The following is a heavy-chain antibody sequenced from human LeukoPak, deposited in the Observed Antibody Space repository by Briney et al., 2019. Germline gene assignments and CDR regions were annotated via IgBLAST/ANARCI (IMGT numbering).Heavy chain of an antibody. CDR3: ARDLGSRDGYNPPNLFDD. CDR1: GGTFSSYA. V-gene: IGHV1-69*13. Sequence: ASVKVFCKASGGTFSSYAISWVRQAPGQGLEWMGGIIPIFGRTNYAQKFQGRVTLTADESTSTAYMELSSLRSEDTAVYYCARDLGSRDGYNPPNLFDDWGQGTLVTVSS. J-gene: IGHJ4*02. CDR2: IIPIFGRT. D-gene: IGHD5-24*01.